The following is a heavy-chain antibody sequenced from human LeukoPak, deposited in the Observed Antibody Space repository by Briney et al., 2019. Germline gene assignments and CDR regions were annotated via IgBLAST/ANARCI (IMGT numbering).Heavy chain of an antibody. D-gene: IGHD2-15*01. CDR2: INHSGST. J-gene: IGHJ6*03. Sequence: SETLSLTCAVYGGSFSGYYWSWIRQPPGKGLEWIGEINHSGSTNYNPSLKSRVTISVDTSKNQFSLKLSSVTAADTAVYYCARFGGGPSYYYYYMDVWGKGTTVTVSS. CDR1: GGSFSGYY. V-gene: IGHV4-34*01. CDR3: ARFGGGPSYYYYYMDV.